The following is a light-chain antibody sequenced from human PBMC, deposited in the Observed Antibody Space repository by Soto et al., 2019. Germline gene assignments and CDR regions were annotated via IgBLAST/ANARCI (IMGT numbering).Light chain of an antibody. J-gene: IGKJ5*01. CDR1: QSVTSNY. CDR3: QQRNVWPPVT. CDR2: GAS. V-gene: IGKV3D-20*02. Sequence: EIVLTQSPGTLSLSPGERATLSCRAIQSVTSNYLAWYQQKPGQAPRLLISGASSRAAGISDKFSGSGSGTDFTLTISRLEPEDSAVYYCQQRNVWPPVTFGQGTRLEI.